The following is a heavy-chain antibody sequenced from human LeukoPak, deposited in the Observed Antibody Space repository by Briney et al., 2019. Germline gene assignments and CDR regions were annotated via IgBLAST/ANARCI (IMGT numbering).Heavy chain of an antibody. D-gene: IGHD1-1*01. CDR3: AKDPGYGAR. Sequence: GGSLRLSCAAPGFTFSSYGMHWVRQAPGKGLEWVAVISYDGSNKYYADSVKGRFTISRDNSKNTIYLQMNSLRAEDTAVYYCAKDPGYGARWGQGTLVTVSS. CDR2: ISYDGSNK. CDR1: GFTFSSYG. V-gene: IGHV3-30*18. J-gene: IGHJ4*02.